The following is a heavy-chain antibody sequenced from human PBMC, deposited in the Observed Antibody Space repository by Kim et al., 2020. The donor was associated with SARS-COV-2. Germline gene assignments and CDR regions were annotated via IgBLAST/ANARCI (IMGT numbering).Heavy chain of an antibody. J-gene: IGHJ3*02. Sequence: SVKVSCKASGGTFSSYPISWVRQAPGQGLEWMGGIIPIFGTANYAQKFQGRVTITADESTSTAYMELSSLRSEDTAVYYCARWGENSDYYDSSGPDAFDIWGQGTLVTVSS. CDR2: IIPIFGTA. D-gene: IGHD3-22*01. CDR3: ARWGENSDYYDSSGPDAFDI. CDR1: GGTFSSYP. V-gene: IGHV1-69*13.